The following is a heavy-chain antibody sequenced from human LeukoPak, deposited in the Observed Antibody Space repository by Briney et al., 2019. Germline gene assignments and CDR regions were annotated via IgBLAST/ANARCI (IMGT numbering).Heavy chain of an antibody. CDR1: GGSISSHY. V-gene: IGHV4-59*11. CDR3: ASDMGQYYDSSAYYSRFFDL. CDR2: VDNSGST. D-gene: IGHD3-22*01. J-gene: IGHJ2*01. Sequence: SETPSDTRTFSGGSISSHYRSWIWQPPGKGLEWIGHVDNSGSTNYNPSLRSRVTISLDTSKNQFSLKVNTVTAADTAVYYCASDMGQYYDSSAYYSRFFDLWGRGALFTASS.